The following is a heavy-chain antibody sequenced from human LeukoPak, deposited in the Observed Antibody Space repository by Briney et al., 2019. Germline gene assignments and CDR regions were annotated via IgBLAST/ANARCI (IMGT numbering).Heavy chain of an antibody. CDR1: AFTFSSYG. V-gene: IGHV4-34*01. D-gene: IGHD6-19*01. J-gene: IGHJ5*02. Sequence: GSLRLSCAASAFTFSSYGMHWVRQAPGKGLEWIGEINHSGSTNYNPSLKSRVTISVDTSKNQFSLKLSSVTAADTAVYYCARGFVRYSSGLSWGQGTLVTVSS. CDR3: ARGFVRYSSGLS. CDR2: INHSGST.